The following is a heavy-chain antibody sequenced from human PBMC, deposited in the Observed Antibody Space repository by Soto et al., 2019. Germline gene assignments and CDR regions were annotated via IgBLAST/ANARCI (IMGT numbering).Heavy chain of an antibody. V-gene: IGHV3-30*14. CDR2: ISYDGNNN. CDR1: GFTFSTYA. CDR3: GRGQGSGPGGGWFDP. D-gene: IGHD3-10*01. Sequence: QAQLVESGGDVVQPGKSLRLSCAASGFTFSTYAIHWIRQAPGKGREWVAVISYDGNNNHYAESVRGRFTISRDNAKNTVYLQMNSLRPDDTAVYFCGRGQGSGPGGGWFDPWGQGTPLTVSS. J-gene: IGHJ5*02.